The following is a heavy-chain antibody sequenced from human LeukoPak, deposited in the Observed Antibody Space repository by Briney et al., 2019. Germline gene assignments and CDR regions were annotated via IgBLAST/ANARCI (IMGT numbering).Heavy chain of an antibody. CDR3: ARSPGSRYAYDDY. J-gene: IGHJ4*02. CDR2: IYYVGDT. D-gene: IGHD6-13*01. CDR1: GGSISSSSYY. V-gene: IGHV4-39*01. Sequence: SETLSLTCTVSGGSISSSSYYWGWIRQPPGKGPEWIGTIYYVGDTYYNPSLQSRVTISVDTSKNQFSLELSSVTAADTAVYYCARSPGSRYAYDDYWGQGTLVTVSS.